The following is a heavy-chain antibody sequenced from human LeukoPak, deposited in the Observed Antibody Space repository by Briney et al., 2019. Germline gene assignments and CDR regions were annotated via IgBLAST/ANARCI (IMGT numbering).Heavy chain of an antibody. J-gene: IGHJ4*02. CDR3: ARGRYYDFWSGYYPTYYFDY. CDR2: MNPNSGNT. Sequence: ASVKVSCKASGYTFTSYDINWVRLATGQGREWMGWMNPNSGNTGYAQKFQGRVTITRNTSISTAYMELSSLRSEDTAVYYCARGRYYDFWSGYYPTYYFDYWGQGTLVTVSS. V-gene: IGHV1-8*03. CDR1: GYTFTSYD. D-gene: IGHD3-3*01.